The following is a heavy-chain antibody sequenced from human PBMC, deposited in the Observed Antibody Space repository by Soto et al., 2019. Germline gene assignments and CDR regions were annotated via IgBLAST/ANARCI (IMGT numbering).Heavy chain of an antibody. J-gene: IGHJ4*02. CDR3: ARGGYDFWSGYSLGGVVIMIDY. CDR1: GYTFTSYY. Sequence: QVQLVQSGAEVKKPGASVKVSCKASGYTFTSYYMHWVRQAPGQGLEWMGIINPSGGSTSYAQKCQGRVTMTRDTSTSTVYMELSSLRSEDTAVYYCARGGYDFWSGYSLGGVVIMIDYWGQGTLVTVSS. D-gene: IGHD3-3*01. V-gene: IGHV1-46*01. CDR2: INPSGGST.